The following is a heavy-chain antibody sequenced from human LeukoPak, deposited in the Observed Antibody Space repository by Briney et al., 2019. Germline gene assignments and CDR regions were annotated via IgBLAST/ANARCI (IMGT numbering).Heavy chain of an antibody. Sequence: GSLRLSCAASGFIFSNYWMSWVRQAPGKGLEGVANIKPDGSQKYYVDSVKGRFTISRDNAKNSLSLQMNSLRAEDTAVYYCGPKSYWGQGTLVTVSS. CDR2: IKPDGSQK. CDR3: GPKSY. V-gene: IGHV3-7*01. CDR1: GFIFSNYW. J-gene: IGHJ4*02.